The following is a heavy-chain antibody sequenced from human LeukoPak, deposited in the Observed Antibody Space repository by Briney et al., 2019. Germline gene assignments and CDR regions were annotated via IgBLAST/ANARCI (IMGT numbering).Heavy chain of an antibody. CDR1: GFTFSSYA. CDR3: ARGPYYDFWSGYYVSFDY. CDR2: INHSGST. J-gene: IGHJ4*02. V-gene: IGHV4-34*01. Sequence: GSLRLSCAASGFTFSSYAMSWVRQPPGKGLEWIGEINHSGSTNYNPSLKSRVTISVDTSKNQFSLKLSSVTAADTAVYYCARGPYYDFWSGYYVSFDYWGQGTLVTVSS. D-gene: IGHD3-3*01.